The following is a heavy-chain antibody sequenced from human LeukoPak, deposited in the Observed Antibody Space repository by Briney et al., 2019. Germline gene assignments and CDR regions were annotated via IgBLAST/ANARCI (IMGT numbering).Heavy chain of an antibody. CDR3: AKDSWSANGIYDAFDI. V-gene: IGHV3-23*01. J-gene: IGHJ3*02. CDR2: IAYDGGVT. CDR1: GFTFSSYA. Sequence: QTGGSLRLSCAASGFTFSSYAMAWVRQAPGKGLEWVAVIAYDGGVTFYRDSVKGRFTISRDNSKNTLSLQMNSLRPEDTAVYYCAKDSWSANGIYDAFDIWGQGTMVTVSS. D-gene: IGHD2-8*01.